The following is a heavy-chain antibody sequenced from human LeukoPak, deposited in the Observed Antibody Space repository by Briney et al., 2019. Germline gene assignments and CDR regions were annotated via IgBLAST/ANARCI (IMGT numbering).Heavy chain of an antibody. J-gene: IGHJ4*02. D-gene: IGHD5-12*01. CDR3: ARAHQQSGYGARY. Sequence: SVKVSCKASGGTFSSYATSWVRQAPGQGLEWMGRIIPILGIANYAQKFQGRVTTAYMELSSLRSEDTAVYYCARAHQQSGYGARYWGQGTLVTVSS. CDR2: IIPILGIA. V-gene: IGHV1-69*04. CDR1: GGTFSSYA.